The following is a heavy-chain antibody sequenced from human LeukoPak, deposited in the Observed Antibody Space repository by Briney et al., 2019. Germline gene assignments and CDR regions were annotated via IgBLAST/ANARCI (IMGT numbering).Heavy chain of an antibody. D-gene: IGHD1-26*01. V-gene: IGHV4-59*01. CDR2: IYDFGST. Sequence: SETLSLTCTVSGGSISSYYRSWIRQPAGKGLEWIGYIYDFGSTDYNPSLKSRITMSVDTSKNQFSLELNSVTAADTAIYYCAGAAGALLTWAFWGQGTLVTVSS. CDR3: AGAAGALLTWAF. CDR1: GGSISSYY. J-gene: IGHJ4*02.